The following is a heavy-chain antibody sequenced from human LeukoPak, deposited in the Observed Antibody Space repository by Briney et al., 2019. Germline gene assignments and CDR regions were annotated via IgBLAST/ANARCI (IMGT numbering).Heavy chain of an antibody. CDR3: ARVVIDTAMVMDV. J-gene: IGHJ6*04. CDR2: IYTSGST. Sequence: PSETLSLTCTVSGGSISSGSYYWSWIRQPAGKGLEWIGRIYTSGSTNYNPSLKSRVTISVDTSKNQFSLKLSSVTAADTAVYYCARVVIDTAMVMDVWGKGTTVTVSS. V-gene: IGHV4-61*02. D-gene: IGHD5-18*01. CDR1: GGSISSGSYY.